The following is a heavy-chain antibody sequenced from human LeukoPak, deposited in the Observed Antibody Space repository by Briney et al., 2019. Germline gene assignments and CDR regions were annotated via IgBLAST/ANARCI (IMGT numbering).Heavy chain of an antibody. CDR2: ISGRTGAT. D-gene: IGHD5-12*01. CDR1: GFTFTTNA. Sequence: GGSLRLSCAASGFTFTTNAMSWVRQAPGKGLEWVSAISGRTGATYYADSEKGRFTISRDNSKSTLYLQMDSLRAEDTAVYYCAKCGNSGCHLIDYWGQGTLVTVSP. J-gene: IGHJ4*02. V-gene: IGHV3-23*01. CDR3: AKCGNSGCHLIDY.